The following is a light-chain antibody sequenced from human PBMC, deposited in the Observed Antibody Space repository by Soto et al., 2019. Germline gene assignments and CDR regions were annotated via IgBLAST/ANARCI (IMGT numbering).Light chain of an antibody. Sequence: DIQLTQSPSFLYASVGERVTIACRASQGLSSRLAWYQQKPGNAPKLLIYAASTLQSGVSSRFSGSGSGTEFTLTISSLQPEDFATYYFQQLNSYPRAFTFGGGTKVEIK. CDR3: QQLNSYPRAFT. CDR1: QGLSSR. J-gene: IGKJ4*01. CDR2: AAS. V-gene: IGKV1-9*01.